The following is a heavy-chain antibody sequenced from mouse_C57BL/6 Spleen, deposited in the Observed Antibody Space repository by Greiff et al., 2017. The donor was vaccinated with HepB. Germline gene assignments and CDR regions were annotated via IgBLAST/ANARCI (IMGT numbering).Heavy chain of an antibody. Sequence: EVKLVESGGGLVKPGGSLKLSCAASGFTFSDYGMHWVRQAPEKGLEWVAYISSGSSTIYYADTVKGRSTISRDNATNTLFLQLTSLRSEDTAWYSCAGWYGPWYFDVWGTGTTVTVSS. CDR1: GFTFSDYG. J-gene: IGHJ1*03. V-gene: IGHV5-17*01. D-gene: IGHD1-1*01. CDR2: ISSGSSTI. CDR3: AGWYGPWYFDV.